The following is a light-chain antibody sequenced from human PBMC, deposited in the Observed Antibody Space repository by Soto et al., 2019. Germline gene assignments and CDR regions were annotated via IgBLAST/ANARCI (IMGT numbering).Light chain of an antibody. CDR1: QSISSW. V-gene: IGKV1-5*01. J-gene: IGKJ1*01. Sequence: DIQMTQSPSTLSASVGDRVTITCRASQSISSWLAWFQQKPGKAPKLLIYDASDLGSGVPSRFSGSGSGTEFTLTISSLQPDDFATYYCQQYNDHRTFGQGTKVEI. CDR2: DAS. CDR3: QQYNDHRT.